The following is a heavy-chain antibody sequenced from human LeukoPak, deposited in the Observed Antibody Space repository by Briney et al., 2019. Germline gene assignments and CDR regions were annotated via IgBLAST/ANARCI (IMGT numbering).Heavy chain of an antibody. V-gene: IGHV3-23*01. D-gene: IGHD6-19*01. CDR2: ISGSGGST. CDR3: AKDRTRIAVAGYFDY. Sequence: PGGTLRLSCAASGFTFSSYGMSWVRQAPGKGLEWVSAISGSGGSTYYADSVKGRFTISRDNSKNTLYLQMNSLRAEDMAVYYCAKDRTRIAVAGYFDYWGQGTLVTVSS. J-gene: IGHJ4*02. CDR1: GFTFSSYG.